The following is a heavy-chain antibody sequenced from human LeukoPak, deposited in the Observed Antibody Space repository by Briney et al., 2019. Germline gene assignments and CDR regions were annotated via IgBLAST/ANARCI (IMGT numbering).Heavy chain of an antibody. V-gene: IGHV4-59*02. CDR1: GGSVSGHY. CDR2: IYDTWST. D-gene: IGHD2-15*01. Sequence: SETLFLTCSVSGGSVSGHYWSWIRQPPGKGLQWIGYIYDTWSTKYNPSLKSRITTSVDTLRNHFSLELSSVTAADTAMYYCARIPSGGSGGSLAQWGQGTLVTVSS. J-gene: IGHJ4*02. CDR3: ARIPSGGSGGSLAQ.